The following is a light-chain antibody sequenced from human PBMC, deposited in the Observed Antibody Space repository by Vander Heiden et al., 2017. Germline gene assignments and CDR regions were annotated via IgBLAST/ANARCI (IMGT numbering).Light chain of an antibody. CDR3: QQYNSHSET. V-gene: IGKV1-5*03. Sequence: DIQMTRSPSTLSASVGDRVTITCRASQSISSWLAWYQQKPGKDPKLLIYKASTLESGVPSRFSGSGSGTEFTLTISSLQPDDFATYYCQQYNSHSETFGQGTKVEIK. CDR1: QSISSW. CDR2: KAS. J-gene: IGKJ1*01.